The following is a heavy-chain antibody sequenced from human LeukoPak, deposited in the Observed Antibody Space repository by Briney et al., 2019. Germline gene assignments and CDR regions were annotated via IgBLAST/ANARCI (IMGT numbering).Heavy chain of an antibody. CDR2: ISSSGSTI. V-gene: IGHV3-48*03. Sequence: PGGSLRLSCAASGFTFSSYEMNWVRQAPGKGLEWVSYISSSGSTIYYADSVKGRFTISRDNAKNSLYLQMNSLRAEDTAVYYCARLRGQWPYYFDYWGQGTLVTVSS. CDR1: GFTFSSYE. J-gene: IGHJ4*02. CDR3: ARLRGQWPYYFDY. D-gene: IGHD6-19*01.